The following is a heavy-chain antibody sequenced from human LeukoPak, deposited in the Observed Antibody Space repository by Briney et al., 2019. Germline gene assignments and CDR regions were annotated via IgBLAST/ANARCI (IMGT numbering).Heavy chain of an antibody. CDR1: GFTFTISA. CDR2: IVVGRGNT. V-gene: IGHV1-58*02. CDR3: ARVGYDSSGLYYYYYMDV. Sequence: SVKVSCKASGFTFTISAMQWGRQARGQRLEWIGWIVVGRGNTNYAQTFQERVTITRDMSTRTSSMELSSLRSDRTGVYYCARVGYDSSGLYYYYYMDVWGKGTTVTVSS. D-gene: IGHD3-22*01. J-gene: IGHJ6*03.